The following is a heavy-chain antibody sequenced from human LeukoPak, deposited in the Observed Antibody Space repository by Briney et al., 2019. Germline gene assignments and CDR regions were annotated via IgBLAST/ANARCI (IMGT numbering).Heavy chain of an antibody. CDR3: ARWAVAGTGGFDY. D-gene: IGHD6-19*01. Sequence: PSETLSLTCAVYGGSFSGYYWSWIRQPPGKGLEWIGEINHSGSTNYNPSLKSRVTISVDTSKNQFSLKLSSVTAADTAVYYCARWAVAGTGGFDYWGQGTLVTVSS. CDR2: INHSGST. V-gene: IGHV4-34*01. J-gene: IGHJ4*02. CDR1: GGSFSGYY.